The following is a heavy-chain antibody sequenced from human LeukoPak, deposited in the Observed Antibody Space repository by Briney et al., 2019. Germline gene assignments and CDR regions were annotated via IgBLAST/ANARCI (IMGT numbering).Heavy chain of an antibody. CDR2: MNIDGSEK. CDR1: GFTFSNYW. J-gene: IGHJ4*02. V-gene: IGHV3-7*01. D-gene: IGHD1-26*01. Sequence: GGSLRLSCAASGFTFSNYWMGCVRQAPGKRLEWVANMNIDGSEKYSADSVKGRFSISRDNARSSVYLQMASLRVEDTAVYYCARGPVEWELLLDYWGQGTLVTVSS. CDR3: ARGPVEWELLLDY.